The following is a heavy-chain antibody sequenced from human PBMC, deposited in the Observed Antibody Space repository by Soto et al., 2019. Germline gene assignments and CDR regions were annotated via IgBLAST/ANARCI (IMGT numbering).Heavy chain of an antibody. J-gene: IGHJ5*02. CDR1: GFTFGDYA. D-gene: IGHD3-3*01. Sequence: PGGSLRLSCTASGFTFGDYAMSWFRQAPGKGLEWVGFIRSKAYGGTTEYAASVKGRFTISRDDSKSIAYLQMNSLKTEDTAVYYCTRDHGSFWSGYLVPWGQGTLVTVSS. CDR3: TRDHGSFWSGYLVP. V-gene: IGHV3-49*03. CDR2: IRSKAYGGTT.